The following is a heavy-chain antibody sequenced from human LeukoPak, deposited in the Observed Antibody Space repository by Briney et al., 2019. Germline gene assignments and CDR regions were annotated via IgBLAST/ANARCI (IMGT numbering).Heavy chain of an antibody. J-gene: IGHJ4*02. D-gene: IGHD6-19*01. CDR3: ARDGDRQSQQWLASPSVY. CDR1: GNTFTSYY. CDR2: INPSGGDT. Sequence: VASVKVSCKASGNTFTSYYMHWVRQAPGQGLEWMGIINPSGGDTSFAQKFQGRVAVTRDTSTNTVYMELSSLRSEDTAVYYCARDGDRQSQQWLASPSVYWGQGALVTVSS. V-gene: IGHV1-46*01.